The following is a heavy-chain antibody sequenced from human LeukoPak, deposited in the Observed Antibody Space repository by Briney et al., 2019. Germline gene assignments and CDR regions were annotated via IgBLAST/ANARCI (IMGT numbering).Heavy chain of an antibody. Sequence: GGSVKVSCKASGGTFSSYAISWVRQSPGQGLEWMGGIIPIFGTANYAQKFQGRVTITADESTSTAYMELSSLRSEDTAVYYCAARALYCSSTSCYYFDYWGQGTLVTVSS. CDR1: GGTFSSYA. CDR3: AARALYCSSTSCYYFDY. D-gene: IGHD2-2*01. V-gene: IGHV1-69*13. J-gene: IGHJ4*02. CDR2: IIPIFGTA.